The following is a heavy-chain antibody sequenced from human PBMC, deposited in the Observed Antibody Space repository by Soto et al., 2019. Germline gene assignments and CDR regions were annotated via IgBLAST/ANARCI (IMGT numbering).Heavy chain of an antibody. CDR3: ARGDCVGGTCYSLACSFYYYMDF. CDR2: INSDGSVS. Sequence: EVQLVESGGGLVQPGGSLRLSCAASGFTFSNYWMYWVRQAPGKGLEWVSRINSDGSVSSYADSVKGRLTISRDNVKNTRYLQMDSLRAEDTAAYFCARGDCVGGTCYSLACSFYYYMDFWGKGTRVTVFS. D-gene: IGHD2-15*01. CDR1: GFTFSNYW. V-gene: IGHV3-74*02. J-gene: IGHJ6*03.